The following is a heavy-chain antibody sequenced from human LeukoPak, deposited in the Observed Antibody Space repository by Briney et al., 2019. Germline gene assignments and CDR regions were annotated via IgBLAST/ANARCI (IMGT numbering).Heavy chain of an antibody. Sequence: GGSLRLSCAASGFTFSSYSMNWVRQAPGKGLEWVSSISSSSSYIYYADSVKGRFTISRDNAKNSLYLQMNSLRAEDTAVYYCARLMMVRGVIIIDAFDIWGQGTMVTVSS. CDR1: GFTFSSYS. CDR3: ARLMMVRGVIIIDAFDI. CDR2: ISSSSSYI. D-gene: IGHD3-10*01. V-gene: IGHV3-21*01. J-gene: IGHJ3*02.